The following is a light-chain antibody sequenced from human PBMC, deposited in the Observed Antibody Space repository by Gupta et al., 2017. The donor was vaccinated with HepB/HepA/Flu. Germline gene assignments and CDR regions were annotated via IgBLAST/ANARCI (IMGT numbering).Light chain of an antibody. Sequence: EIVVTQSPATVSVSPGERATLSCRASQNVAQNLAWYQHKPGQAPRLLIYGASTRDTGVSARFSGSGYGTDFTLTISSRQSEDFAVYYCQQYEHWPPYIFGQGTKLEIK. J-gene: IGKJ2*01. V-gene: IGKV3-15*01. CDR1: QNVAQN. CDR3: QQYEHWPPYI. CDR2: GAS.